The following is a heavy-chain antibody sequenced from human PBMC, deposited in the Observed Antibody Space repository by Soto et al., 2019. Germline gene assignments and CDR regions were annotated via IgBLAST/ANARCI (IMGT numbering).Heavy chain of an antibody. V-gene: IGHV3-72*01. J-gene: IGHJ4*02. D-gene: IGHD2-15*01. CDR2: TRNKADSYTT. CDR1: GFIVSDHY. CDR3: TRSARYCGGGSCYAGIDY. Sequence: EVQLVESGGSLVQPGGSLRLSCAASGFIVSDHYMDWVRQAPGKGLEWVGRTRNKADSYTTEYAASVKGRFTISRDDSKTSLYVQMNSLKTEDTAVYYCTRSARYCGGGSCYAGIDYWGQGTMVTVSS.